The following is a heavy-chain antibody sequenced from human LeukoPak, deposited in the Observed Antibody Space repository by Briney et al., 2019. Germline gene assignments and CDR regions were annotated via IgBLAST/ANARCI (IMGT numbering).Heavy chain of an antibody. J-gene: IGHJ4*02. CDR3: AGEVGTGTLDD. D-gene: IGHD1-1*01. CDR2: VVPLLGSP. Sequence: GASAKVSCKASGGNFNTYTMTWVRQAPGQGLEWMGGVVPLLGSPDYAQKFQDRLTITTDESTNTAYMELHSLRSEDTAVYYCAGEVGTGTLDDWGQGTLVIVSS. CDR1: GGNFNTYT. V-gene: IGHV1-69*05.